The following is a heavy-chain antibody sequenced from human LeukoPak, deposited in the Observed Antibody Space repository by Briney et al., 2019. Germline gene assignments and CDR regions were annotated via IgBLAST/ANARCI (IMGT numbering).Heavy chain of an antibody. CDR2: IRYDGSNK. Sequence: GGSLRLSCAASGFTFSSYGMHWVRQAPGKGLEWVAFIRYDGSNKYYADSVKGRFTISRDNAKNSLYLQMNSLRAEDTAVYYCARSGQAFLYYYYGMDVWGQGTTVTVSS. CDR1: GFTFSSYG. CDR3: ARSGQAFLYYYYGMDV. D-gene: IGHD2/OR15-2a*01. V-gene: IGHV3-30*02. J-gene: IGHJ6*02.